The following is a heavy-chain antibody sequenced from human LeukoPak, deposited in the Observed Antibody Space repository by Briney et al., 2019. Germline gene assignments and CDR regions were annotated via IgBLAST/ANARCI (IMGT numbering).Heavy chain of an antibody. Sequence: SETLSLTCTVSGYSISSGYYWGWIRQPPGKGLEWIGSIHHSGSTYYNPSLKSRVTISVDTSKNQFSLKLSSVTAADTAVYYCARDEFGELSWWFDPWGQGTLVTVSS. J-gene: IGHJ5*02. CDR2: IHHSGST. CDR3: ARDEFGELSWWFDP. D-gene: IGHD3-10*01. CDR1: GYSISSGYY. V-gene: IGHV4-38-2*02.